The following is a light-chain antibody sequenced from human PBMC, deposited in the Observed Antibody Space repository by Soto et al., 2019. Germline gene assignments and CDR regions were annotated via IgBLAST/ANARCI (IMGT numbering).Light chain of an antibody. CDR3: QQYNNWWT. Sequence: EIVMTQSPATLSVSPGERATLSCRASQSISNNLAWYHQRPGQAPRLLIYGASTRATGIPARSSGSGSGTEFTLTISSLQSEDFAVYYCQQYNNWWTFGQGTRVEIK. V-gene: IGKV3-15*01. J-gene: IGKJ1*01. CDR2: GAS. CDR1: QSISNN.